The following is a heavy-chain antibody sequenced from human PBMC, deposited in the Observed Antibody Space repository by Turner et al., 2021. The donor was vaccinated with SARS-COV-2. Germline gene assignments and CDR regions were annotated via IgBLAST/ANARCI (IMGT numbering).Heavy chain of an antibody. Sequence: EVQLLESGGGLVQPGGSLRLSCAASGFTFSSYAMRWVRQAPGKGLEWVSGISDSGGSTYYADSVKGRFTISRDNSKNTLYLQMNSLRAEDTAVYYCAKVASNPGDYFDYWGQGTLVTVSS. CDR1: GFTFSSYA. CDR2: ISDSGGST. D-gene: IGHD4-17*01. J-gene: IGHJ4*02. CDR3: AKVASNPGDYFDY. V-gene: IGHV3-23*01.